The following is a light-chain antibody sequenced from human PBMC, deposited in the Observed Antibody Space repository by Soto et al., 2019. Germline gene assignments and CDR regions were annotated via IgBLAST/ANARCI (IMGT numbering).Light chain of an antibody. CDR1: DSNIGSTA. J-gene: IGLJ3*02. CDR2: SNN. CDR3: ATWDYTLSGVL. V-gene: IGLV1-44*01. Sequence: QSVLTQPPSMSGTPGQRVSISCSGGDSNIGSTAVDWYHQVPGTAPKLVIYSNNERPSGVPVRFSGSKSGTSASLAISGLQSEDEGDYFCATWDYTLSGVLFGGGTKVTVL.